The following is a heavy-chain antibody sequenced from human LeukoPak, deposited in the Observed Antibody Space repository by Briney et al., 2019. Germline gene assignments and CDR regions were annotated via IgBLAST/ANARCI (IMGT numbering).Heavy chain of an antibody. V-gene: IGHV4-30-2*01. Sequence: PSETLSLTCTVSGGSISSGGYSWSWIRQPPGKGLEWIGYIYHSGSTYYNPSLKSRVTISVDRSKNQFSLKLSSVTAADTAVYYCARGRYDSSGYLGAFDIWGQGTMVTVSS. J-gene: IGHJ3*02. CDR1: GGSISSGGYS. CDR2: IYHSGST. D-gene: IGHD3-22*01. CDR3: ARGRYDSSGYLGAFDI.